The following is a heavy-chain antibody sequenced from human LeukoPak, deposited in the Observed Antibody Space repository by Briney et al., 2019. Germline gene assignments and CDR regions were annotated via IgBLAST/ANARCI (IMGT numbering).Heavy chain of an antibody. V-gene: IGHV1-8*03. D-gene: IGHD2-2*01. CDR2: MNPNSGNT. J-gene: IGHJ5*02. CDR3: ARVVTPRYCTSPTCYWKGWFDP. Sequence: ASVKVSSKASGYTFTSYDINWVRQATGQGLEWMGWMNPNSGNTGYAQKFQGRVTITRNTSISTAYMELSSLRSDDTAVYNCARVVTPRYCTSPTCYWKGWFDPWGQGTLVTVSS. CDR1: GYTFTSYD.